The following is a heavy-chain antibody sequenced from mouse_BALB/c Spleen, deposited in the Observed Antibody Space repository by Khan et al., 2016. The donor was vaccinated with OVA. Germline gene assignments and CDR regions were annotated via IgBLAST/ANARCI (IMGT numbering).Heavy chain of an antibody. CDR3: TREIYYDYAYYYAMDY. V-gene: IGHV2-6-7*01. Sequence: VELVESGPGLVAPSQSLSITCTVSGFSLTGYGVNWVRQPPGKGLEWLGMIWGDGSTDYNSALKSRLSISTDNSKSQVFLKMNRLHTDDTARYYCTREIYYDYAYYYAMDYWGQGTSVTVSS. CDR1: GFSLTGYG. J-gene: IGHJ4*01. D-gene: IGHD2-4*01. CDR2: IWGDGST.